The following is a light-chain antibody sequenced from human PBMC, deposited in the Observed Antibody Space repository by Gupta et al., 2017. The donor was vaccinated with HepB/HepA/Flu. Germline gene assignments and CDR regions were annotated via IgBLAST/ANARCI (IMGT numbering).Light chain of an antibody. CDR1: QSVGDF. V-gene: IGKV3-11*01. J-gene: IGKJ4*01. CDR3: QQRSSWLT. CDR2: GAS. Sequence: IVLTQSPATLSLSPGERATLSCRASQSVGDFLAWYQHKPGQPPRLLIHGASNRVTGTPARCSGSGSGTDFTLTISSLEPEDFAVYYCQQRSSWLTFGGGTKVEMK.